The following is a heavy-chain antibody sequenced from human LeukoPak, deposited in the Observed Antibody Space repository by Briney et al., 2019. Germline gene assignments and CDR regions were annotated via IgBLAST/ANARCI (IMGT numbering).Heavy chain of an antibody. CDR2: IYDSGSA. J-gene: IGHJ6*03. CDR1: GYSISRAYY. CDR3: ARAVMAARPYYYYYMDV. Sequence: SETLSLTCTVSGYSISRAYYWGWIRQPPGKGLEWIASIYDSGSAYYNPSLKSRVTISVDTTKNQFSLKLTTVTAADTAVYYCARAVMAARPYYYYYMDVWGKGTTVTVSS. D-gene: IGHD6-6*01. V-gene: IGHV4-38-2*02.